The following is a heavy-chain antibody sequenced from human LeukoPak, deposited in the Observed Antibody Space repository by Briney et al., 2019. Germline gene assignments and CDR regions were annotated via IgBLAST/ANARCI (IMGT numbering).Heavy chain of an antibody. V-gene: IGHV4-4*02. J-gene: IGHJ4*02. Sequence: PSGTLSLTCAVSGGSISSSNWRSRVRPPPGKGLEWIGEIYHSGSTNYNPSLKRRATISVDKSKNQFSLKLSSVTAADTAVYYSASEGPAALDYWGQGTLVTVSS. D-gene: IGHD2-2*01. CDR3: ASEGPAALDY. CDR1: GGSISSSNW. CDR2: IYHSGST.